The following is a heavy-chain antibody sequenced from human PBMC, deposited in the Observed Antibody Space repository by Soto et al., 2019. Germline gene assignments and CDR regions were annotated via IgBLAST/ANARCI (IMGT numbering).Heavy chain of an antibody. CDR2: ISGSGGST. CDR1: GFTFSSYA. V-gene: IGHV3-23*01. Sequence: GGSLRLSCAASGFTFSSYAMRWVRQAPGRGLEWVSAISGSGGSTYYADSVKGRFTISRDNSKNTLYLQMNSLRAEDTAVYYCARRGSGSYYDYWGQGTLVTVSS. CDR3: ARRGSGSYYDY. D-gene: IGHD1-26*01. J-gene: IGHJ4*02.